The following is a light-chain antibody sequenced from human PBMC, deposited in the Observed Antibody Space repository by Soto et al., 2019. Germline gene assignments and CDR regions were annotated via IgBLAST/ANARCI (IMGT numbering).Light chain of an antibody. CDR1: QSVSSN. CDR3: QQYNNWPLT. CDR2: GAS. Sequence: EIVMTQSPATLSVSPCARATLSCRASQSVSSNLAWYQQKPGQPPRLLIYGASTSATGIAARFSGRGSGTEFTLTISSLQSEDFAFYYCQQYNNWPLTFGQGTKVDIK. J-gene: IGKJ1*01. V-gene: IGKV3-15*01.